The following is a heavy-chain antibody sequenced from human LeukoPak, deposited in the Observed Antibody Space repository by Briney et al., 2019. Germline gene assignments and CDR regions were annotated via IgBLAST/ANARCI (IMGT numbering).Heavy chain of an antibody. CDR2: IVVGSGNT. V-gene: IGHV1-58*01. CDR1: GFTFTSSA. Sequence: SVKVSCKASGFTFTSSAVQWVRQARGQRLEWIGWIVVGSGNTNYAQKFQERVTITRDMSTSTAYMELSSLRSEDTAVYYCAADQPSNDFWSGYYHVEDAFDIWGQGTMVTVSS. CDR3: AADQPSNDFWSGYYHVEDAFDI. J-gene: IGHJ3*02. D-gene: IGHD3-3*01.